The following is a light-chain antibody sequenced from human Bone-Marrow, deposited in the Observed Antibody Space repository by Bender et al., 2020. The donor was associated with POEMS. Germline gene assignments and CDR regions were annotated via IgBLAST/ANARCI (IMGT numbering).Light chain of an antibody. CDR3: SSYASSSRV. Sequence: QSALTQPPSVSGSPGQSITISCTGTSSDVGGYNYVSWYQQHPGKAPKLMIYEVSNRPSGVSNRFSGSKSGNTASLTISGLQAEDEADYYCSSYASSSRVFGGGTKLTVL. V-gene: IGLV2-14*01. CDR2: EVS. CDR1: SSDVGGYNY. J-gene: IGLJ2*01.